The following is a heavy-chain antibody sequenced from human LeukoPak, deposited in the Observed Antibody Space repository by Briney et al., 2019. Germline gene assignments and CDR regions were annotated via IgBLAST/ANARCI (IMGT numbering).Heavy chain of an antibody. CDR2: ISGSSSYI. J-gene: IGHJ4*02. CDR1: GFTFSSFS. V-gene: IGHV3-21*01. D-gene: IGHD2-15*01. Sequence: GGSLRLSCAASGFTFSSFSLNCVRQAPGKGLEWVSSISGSSSYIDYADSVKGRSTISRDNARNSLYLQMNSLRAEDTAVYYCARSQGSFDYWGQGTLVTVSP. CDR3: ARSQGSFDY.